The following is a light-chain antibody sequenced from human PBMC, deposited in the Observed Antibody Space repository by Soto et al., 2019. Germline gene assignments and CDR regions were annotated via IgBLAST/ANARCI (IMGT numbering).Light chain of an antibody. V-gene: IGKV1-5*01. CDR3: QQYNDYPLT. CDR2: DAS. J-gene: IGKJ4*01. Sequence: DIRMTQSPSTLSASVGDRVTITCRASQSISNWLAWYQQKPGQAPKLLISDASNLQSGVPSRFSGSGSGTEFTLTISILQPDDFATYYCQQYNDYPLTFGGGTKVEIK. CDR1: QSISNW.